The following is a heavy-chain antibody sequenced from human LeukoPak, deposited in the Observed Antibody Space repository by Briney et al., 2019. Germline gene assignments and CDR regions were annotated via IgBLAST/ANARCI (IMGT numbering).Heavy chain of an antibody. CDR2: ISLDGTT. CDR1: GLTFEDYT. V-gene: IGHV3-43*01. CDR3: VKDLSYESSGHVLEY. Sequence: GRSLRLSCVVSGLTFEDYTMHWVRHAPGKTLEWVSLISLDGTTYYTNSVKGRFTISRDNSKNSLYLQMDTLRSEDTAFYYCVKDLSYESSGHVLEYWGQGTLVTVSS. J-gene: IGHJ4*02. D-gene: IGHD3-22*01.